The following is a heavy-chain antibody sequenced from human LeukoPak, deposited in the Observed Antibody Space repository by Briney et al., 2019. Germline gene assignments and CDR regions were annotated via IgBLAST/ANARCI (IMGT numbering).Heavy chain of an antibody. D-gene: IGHD3-16*01. J-gene: IGHJ4*02. V-gene: IGHV3-21*01. Sequence: GGSLRLSCAASGFTFSSYSMNWVRQAPGKGLEWVSSISSSSSYIYYADSVKGRFTISRDNAKNSLYLQMNSLRAEDTAVYYCARDVSRWGDFDYWGQGTLVTVSS. CDR2: ISSSSSYI. CDR1: GFTFSSYS. CDR3: ARDVSRWGDFDY.